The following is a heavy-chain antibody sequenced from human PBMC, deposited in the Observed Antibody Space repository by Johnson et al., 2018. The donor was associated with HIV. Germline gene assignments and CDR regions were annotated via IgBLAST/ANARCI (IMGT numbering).Heavy chain of an antibody. Sequence: QMQLVESGGGVVQPGRSLRLSCAASGFTFSSYGMHWVRQAPGKGLEWVAVISYDGSNKYYADSVKGRFTISRDNSKNTLYLQMNSLRAEDTAVYYCAKLPGGNSGFVDAFDIWGQGTRVTVSS. CDR1: GFTFSSYG. V-gene: IGHV3-30*18. CDR2: ISYDGSNK. D-gene: IGHD4-23*01. CDR3: AKLPGGNSGFVDAFDI. J-gene: IGHJ3*02.